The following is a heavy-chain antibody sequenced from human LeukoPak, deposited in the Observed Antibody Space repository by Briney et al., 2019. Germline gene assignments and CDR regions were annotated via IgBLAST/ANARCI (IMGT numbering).Heavy chain of an antibody. V-gene: IGHV3-30*18. D-gene: IGHD3-22*01. CDR1: GFTFSSYG. CDR3: AKDSYDRSGYYYYYFAY. CDR2: ISYDGSNK. Sequence: GGSLRLSCAASGFTFSSYGMHWVRQAPGKGLEWVAVISYDGSNKYYADSVKGRFTISRDNSKNTLYLQMNSLRAGDTAVYYCAKDSYDRSGYYYYYFAYWGQGTQVTVSS. J-gene: IGHJ4*02.